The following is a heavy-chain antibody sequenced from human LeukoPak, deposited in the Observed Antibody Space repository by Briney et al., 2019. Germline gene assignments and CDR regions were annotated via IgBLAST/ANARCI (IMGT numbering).Heavy chain of an antibody. V-gene: IGHV3-49*03. J-gene: IGHJ4*02. Sequence: PGGSLRLSCTASGFTFGDYAMSWFRQAPGKGLEWVGFIRSKAYGGTTEYAASVKGRFTISRDDSKSIAYLQMNSLKTEDTAVYYCTREVGGYCSGGSCHFDYWGQGTLVTVSS. D-gene: IGHD2-15*01. CDR3: TREVGGYCSGGSCHFDY. CDR1: GFTFGDYA. CDR2: IRSKAYGGTT.